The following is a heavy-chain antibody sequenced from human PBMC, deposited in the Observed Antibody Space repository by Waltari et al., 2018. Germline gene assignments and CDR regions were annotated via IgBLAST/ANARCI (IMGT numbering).Heavy chain of an antibody. V-gene: IGHV1-24*01. CDR2: FDPEDGET. Sequence: QVQLVQSGAEVKKPGASVKVSCKVSGYTLTELSMHWVRQAPGKGLEWMGGFDPEDGETIYAQKFQGRVTMTEDTSTDTAYMELSSLRSEDTAVYSCATDWSGSYRTSFAAFDIWGQGTMVTVSS. D-gene: IGHD1-26*01. CDR1: GYTLTELS. J-gene: IGHJ3*02. CDR3: ATDWSGSYRTSFAAFDI.